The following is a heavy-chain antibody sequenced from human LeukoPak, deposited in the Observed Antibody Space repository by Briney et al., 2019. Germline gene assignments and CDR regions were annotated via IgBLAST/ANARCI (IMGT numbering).Heavy chain of an antibody. D-gene: IGHD2/OR15-2a*01. CDR3: ARGGKIAGYYYFYMDV. CDR2: IKQDGSEK. CDR1: GFPFSTYW. Sequence: GSLRLSFVASGFPFSTYWMSWVRQAPGKGLEWVAHIKQDGSEKYSVDSVKGRFTISRDNAKNSLSLQVNSLRAEDTAVYYCARGGKIAGYYYFYMDVWGKGTTVIVSS. J-gene: IGHJ6*03. V-gene: IGHV3-7*01.